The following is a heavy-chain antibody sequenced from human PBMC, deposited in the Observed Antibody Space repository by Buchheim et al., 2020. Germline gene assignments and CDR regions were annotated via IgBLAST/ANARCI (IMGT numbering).Heavy chain of an antibody. Sequence: QLQLQESGPGLVKPSETLSLTCNVSGGSVTSSDYYWAWIRQPPGKGLEWIGSIHYSGSTYYNSSLKSRVTVSVDTSKDQLSLRLNSVTAADTAVYYCARKTGRPQNNWFDPWGQGTL. J-gene: IGHJ5*02. CDR3: ARKTGRPQNNWFDP. V-gene: IGHV4-39*01. CDR1: GGSVTSSDYY. CDR2: IHYSGST.